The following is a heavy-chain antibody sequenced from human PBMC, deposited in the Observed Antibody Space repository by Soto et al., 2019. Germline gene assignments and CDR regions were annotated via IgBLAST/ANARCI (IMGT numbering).Heavy chain of an antibody. V-gene: IGHV4-59*01. CDR2: IYYSGST. D-gene: IGHD6-13*01. J-gene: IGHJ6*02. CDR1: GGSISSYY. Sequence: PSETLSLTCTVSGGSISSYYWSWIRQPPGKGLEWIGYIYYSGSTNYNPSLKSRVTISVDTSKNQLSLKLSSVTAADTAVYYCAGRVSDAYYYGMDVWGQGTRVTVYS. CDR3: AGRVSDAYYYGMDV.